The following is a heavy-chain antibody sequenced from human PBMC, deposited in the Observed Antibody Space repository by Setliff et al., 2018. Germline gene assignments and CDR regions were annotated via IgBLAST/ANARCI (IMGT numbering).Heavy chain of an antibody. CDR3: ARRRDTAMVQIKLPPPHRLGRWFDP. CDR2: IYHSGST. Sequence: NPSETLSLTCAVSGYSISSGYYWGWIRQPPGKGLEWIGSIYHSGSTYYNPSLKSRVTISVDTSKNQFSLKLSSVTAADTAVYYCARRRDTAMVQIKLPPPHRLGRWFDPWGQGTLVTVSS. CDR1: GYSISSGYY. J-gene: IGHJ5*02. D-gene: IGHD5-18*01. V-gene: IGHV4-38-2*01.